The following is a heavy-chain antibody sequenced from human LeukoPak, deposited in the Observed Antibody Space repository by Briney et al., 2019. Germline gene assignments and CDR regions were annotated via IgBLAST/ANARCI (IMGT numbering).Heavy chain of an antibody. CDR3: ARQGGSYWDWFDP. J-gene: IGHJ5*02. D-gene: IGHD2-15*01. CDR2: IYHSGNT. Sequence: SETLSLTCAVSGYSISSGYYWGWIRQPPGKGLDWSGSIYHSGNTYYNPSLKSRVTISADTSKNQFSLKLSSVTAADTAVYYCARQGGSYWDWFDPWGQGTLVTVSS. CDR1: GYSISSGYY. V-gene: IGHV4-38-2*01.